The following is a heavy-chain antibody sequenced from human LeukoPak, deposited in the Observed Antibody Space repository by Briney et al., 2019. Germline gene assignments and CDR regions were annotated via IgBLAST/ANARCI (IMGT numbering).Heavy chain of an antibody. CDR2: IRYDGSNK. D-gene: IGHD3-22*01. J-gene: IGHJ4*02. CDR3: AKDQGDHYDSSGYYYVDC. CDR1: GFTFSSYG. Sequence: PGGSLRLSCAASGFTFSSYGMHWVRQAPGKGLEWVAFIRYDGSNKYYADSVKGRFTISRDNSKNTLYLQMNSLRAEDTAVYYCAKDQGDHYDSSGYYYVDCWGQGTLVTVSS. V-gene: IGHV3-30*02.